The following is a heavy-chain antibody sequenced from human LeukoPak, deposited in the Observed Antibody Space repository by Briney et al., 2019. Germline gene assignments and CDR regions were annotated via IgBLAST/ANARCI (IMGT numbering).Heavy chain of an antibody. D-gene: IGHD3-22*01. CDR3: ARGEYHYYDSSGYYSDY. CDR1: GFTFSSYW. CDR2: ISSSSSYI. Sequence: GGSLRLSCAASGFTFSSYWMHWVRQAPGKGLEWVSSISSSSSYIYYADSVKGRFTISRDNAKNSLYLQMNSLRAEDTAVYYCARGEYHYYDSSGYYSDYWGQGTLVTVSS. J-gene: IGHJ4*02. V-gene: IGHV3-21*01.